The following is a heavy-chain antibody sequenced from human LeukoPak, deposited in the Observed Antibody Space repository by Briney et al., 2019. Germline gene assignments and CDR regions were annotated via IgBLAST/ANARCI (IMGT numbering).Heavy chain of an antibody. CDR1: GGSITNTNY. V-gene: IGHV4-4*02. Sequence: SETLSLTCGVSGGSITNTNYWTWVRQPPGKGLEWIGEVNLQGSTNYNPSLMGRVAISVDTSENHISLQLTSVTAADTSVYYCAREGGPYRPLDYSGQGTLVTVSS. CDR3: AREGGPYRPLDY. J-gene: IGHJ4*02. CDR2: VNLQGST.